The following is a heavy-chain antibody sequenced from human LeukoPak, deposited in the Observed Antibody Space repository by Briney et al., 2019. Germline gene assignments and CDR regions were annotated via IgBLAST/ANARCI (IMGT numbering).Heavy chain of an antibody. Sequence: ASVKVSCKASGYTFTSYYMHWVRQAPGQGLEWMGIINPSGGSTSYAQKFQGRVTMTTDTSTSTAYMELRSLRSDDTAVYYCATMPTIFGVVRSYYFDYWGQGTLVTVSS. V-gene: IGHV1-46*01. CDR1: GYTFTSYY. D-gene: IGHD3-3*01. CDR3: ATMPTIFGVVRSYYFDY. CDR2: INPSGGST. J-gene: IGHJ4*02.